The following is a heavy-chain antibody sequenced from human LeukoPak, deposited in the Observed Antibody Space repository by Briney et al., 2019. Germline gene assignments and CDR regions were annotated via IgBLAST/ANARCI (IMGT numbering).Heavy chain of an antibody. D-gene: IGHD3-22*01. CDR1: GFTFDDYA. CDR3: AKDIGYYYDSSGPDY. J-gene: IGHJ4*02. V-gene: IGHV3-9*01. CDR2: ISWNSGSI. Sequence: PGRSLRLSCAASGFTFDDYAMHWVRHAPGKGLEWVSGISWNSGSIGYADSVKGRFTISRDNAKNSLYLQMNSLRAEDTALYYCAKDIGYYYDSSGPDYWGQGTLVTVSS.